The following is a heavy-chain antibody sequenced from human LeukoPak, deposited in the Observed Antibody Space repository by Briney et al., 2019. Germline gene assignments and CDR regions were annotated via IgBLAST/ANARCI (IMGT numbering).Heavy chain of an antibody. V-gene: IGHV3-23*01. Sequence: GGSLRLSCAASGFTLSSYAMSWVRQAPGKGLEWVSAISGSGGSTYYADSVKGRFTISRDNSKNTLYLQMSSLRAEDTAVYYCAKQFLWFGELSHFDYWGQGTLVTVSS. CDR3: AKQFLWFGELSHFDY. D-gene: IGHD3-10*01. J-gene: IGHJ4*02. CDR2: ISGSGGST. CDR1: GFTLSSYA.